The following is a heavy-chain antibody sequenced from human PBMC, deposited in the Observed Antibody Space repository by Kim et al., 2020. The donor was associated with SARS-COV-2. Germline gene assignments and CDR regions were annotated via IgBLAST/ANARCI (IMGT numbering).Heavy chain of an antibody. Sequence: GGSLRLSCAASGLTLSRYGMHWVRQVPGKGLEWVSFISYDGSVKYYADSVKGRFTISRDNSKNTLDLQMNSLRAEDTAVYYCAKGAVAGNDAFNMWGQGTMVTVS. CDR2: ISYDGSVK. CDR3: AKGAVAGNDAFNM. D-gene: IGHD6-19*01. V-gene: IGHV3-30*18. J-gene: IGHJ3*02. CDR1: GLTLSRYG.